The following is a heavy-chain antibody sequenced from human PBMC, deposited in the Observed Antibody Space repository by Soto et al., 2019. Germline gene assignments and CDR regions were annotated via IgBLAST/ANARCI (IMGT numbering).Heavy chain of an antibody. Sequence: QVQLQESGPGLVKPSQTLSLTCTVSGGSISSGGYYWSWIRQHPGKGLEWIGYIYYSGSTYYNPSLKSRVTISVDASKNQFSRKLSASTAADTDVYFCAGDICSTGCYGAFDICGQGTMVTVSS. CDR1: GGSISSGGYY. V-gene: IGHV4-31*03. CDR2: IYYSGST. CDR3: AGDICSTGCYGAFDI. D-gene: IGHD2-2*01. J-gene: IGHJ3*02.